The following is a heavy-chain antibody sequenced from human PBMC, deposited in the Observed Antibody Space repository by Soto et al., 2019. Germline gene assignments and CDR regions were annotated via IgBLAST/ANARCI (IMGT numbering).Heavy chain of an antibody. CDR2: ISPYDGRT. Sequence: QVQLVQSGAEVKKPGASVKVSCKASGFTFTNYFFHWVRQAPRQGLEWMGIISPYDGRTNYVQSLQGRVTMTSETSTSKVYMELSSLRSEDTAVYYCARGDGRGSSGFYYYYGMDVWGHGTTVTVSS. CDR1: GFTFTNYF. V-gene: IGHV1-46*01. CDR3: ARGDGRGSSGFYYYYGMDV. J-gene: IGHJ6*02. D-gene: IGHD6-25*01.